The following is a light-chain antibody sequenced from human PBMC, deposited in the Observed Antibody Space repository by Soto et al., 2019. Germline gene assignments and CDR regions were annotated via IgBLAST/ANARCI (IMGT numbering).Light chain of an antibody. CDR2: AAY. V-gene: IGKV1-39*01. CDR1: QSISNY. J-gene: IGKJ1*01. Sequence: DIQMTQSPSSLSASVGDRVTITCRASQSISNYLNWYQQKPGKAHKLLIHAAYTLQSGVPSRFSGSVFGTDFTLTISSLQPEDFATYYCKQSYSTPRTFGQGTKVDIK. CDR3: KQSYSTPRT.